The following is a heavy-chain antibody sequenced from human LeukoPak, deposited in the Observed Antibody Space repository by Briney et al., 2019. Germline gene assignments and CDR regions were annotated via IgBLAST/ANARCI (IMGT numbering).Heavy chain of an antibody. CDR2: FDPEDGET. Sequence: ASVKVSCKVSGYTLTELSIHWVRQAPGKGLEGVGGFDPEDGETIYAQKFQGRVTMTEDTSTDTAYMELSSLRSEDTAVYYCATAKMITFGGVIVDFDYWGQGTLVTVSS. CDR3: ATAKMITFGGVIVDFDY. CDR1: GYTLTELS. D-gene: IGHD3-16*02. J-gene: IGHJ4*02. V-gene: IGHV1-24*01.